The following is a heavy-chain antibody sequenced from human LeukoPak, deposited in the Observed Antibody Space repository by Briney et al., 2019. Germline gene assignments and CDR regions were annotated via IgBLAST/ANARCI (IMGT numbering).Heavy chain of an antibody. V-gene: IGHV4-34*01. CDR2: INHSGST. Sequence: SETLSLTCAVYGGSFSGYYWSWIRQPPVKGLEWIGEINHSGSTNYNPSLKSRVTISVDTSKNQFSLKLSSVTAADTAVYYCARDRIVVVPSAIGYYYYGMDVWGQGTTVTVSS. CDR3: ARDRIVVVPSAIGYYYYGMDV. J-gene: IGHJ6*02. D-gene: IGHD2-2*01. CDR1: GGSFSGYY.